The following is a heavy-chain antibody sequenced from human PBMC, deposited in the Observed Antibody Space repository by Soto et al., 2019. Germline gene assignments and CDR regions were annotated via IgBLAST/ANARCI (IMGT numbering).Heavy chain of an antibody. V-gene: IGHV3-48*02. CDR3: ARDKGLQMTGTVYYYGMDV. D-gene: IGHD3-9*01. CDR2: ISSSSSTI. J-gene: IGHJ6*02. Sequence: EVQLVESGGGLVQPGGSLRLSCAASGFIFSSYGMNWVRQAPGKGLEWVSYISSSSSTIYYVASVKGRFTISRDNAKNSLYLEMNSLRDEETAVYYCARDKGLQMTGTVYYYGMDVWGQGTTVTVAS. CDR1: GFIFSSYG.